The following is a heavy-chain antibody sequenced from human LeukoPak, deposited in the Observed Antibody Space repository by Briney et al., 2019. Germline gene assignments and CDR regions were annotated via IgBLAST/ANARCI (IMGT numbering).Heavy chain of an antibody. CDR2: INHSGYT. CDR1: LVFFNNYY. Sequence: SETQSLICAVSLVFFNNYYWSWVRQTPGKGLEWIGEINHSGYTNDSPSLKSRVTLSIDTSRKQFSLNLRSVTVADTGIYYCTRMTTGHDYWGQGTLVTVSS. CDR3: TRMTTGHDY. D-gene: IGHD4-17*01. J-gene: IGHJ4*02. V-gene: IGHV4-34*01.